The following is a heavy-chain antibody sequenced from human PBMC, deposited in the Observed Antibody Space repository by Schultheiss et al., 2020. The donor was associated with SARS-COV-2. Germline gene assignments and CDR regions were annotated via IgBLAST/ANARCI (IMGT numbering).Heavy chain of an antibody. CDR1: GGSISSGGYY. D-gene: IGHD2-2*01. CDR2: IYYSGTT. Sequence: SQTLSLTCTVSGGSISSGGYYWSWIRQHPGKGLEWIGYIYYSGTTNYNPSLKSRVTMSLDTSENQFSLNLTSVTAADTAVYYCARSRDPYSYCSTSSCLRFDYWGQGTLVTVSS. CDR3: ARSRDPYSYCSTSSCLRFDY. V-gene: IGHV4-31*03. J-gene: IGHJ4*02.